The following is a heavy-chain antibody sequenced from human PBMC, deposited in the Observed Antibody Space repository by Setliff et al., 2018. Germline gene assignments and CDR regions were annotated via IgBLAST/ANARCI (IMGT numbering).Heavy chain of an antibody. Sequence: GSLRLSCAASGFSFSDYYMSWARQAPGKGLEWISKISGNGITIYYADSVRGRFTISRDNAKNSLSLQMNNLRTEDTAVYYCFGAGTCSYWGQGTLVTVSS. CDR1: GFSFSDYY. CDR2: ISGNGITI. CDR3: FGAGTCSY. V-gene: IGHV3-11*04. D-gene: IGHD3-10*01. J-gene: IGHJ4*02.